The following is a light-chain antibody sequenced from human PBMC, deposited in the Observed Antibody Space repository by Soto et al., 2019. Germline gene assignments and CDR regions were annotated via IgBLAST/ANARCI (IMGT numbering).Light chain of an antibody. Sequence: QSVLTQPPSVSGAPGQRVTISCTGSSSNIGAGYDVHWYQQLPGTAPKLLIYGDTNRPSGVPDRFSGSKSATSASLAITGLQAEDEADYYCQSYDSTLSARYVFGTGTKVTV. V-gene: IGLV1-40*01. CDR3: QSYDSTLSARYV. CDR1: SSNIGAGYD. J-gene: IGLJ1*01. CDR2: GDT.